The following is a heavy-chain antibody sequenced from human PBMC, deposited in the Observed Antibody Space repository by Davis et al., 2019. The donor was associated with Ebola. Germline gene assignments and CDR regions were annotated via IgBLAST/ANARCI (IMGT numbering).Heavy chain of an antibody. CDR2: INHSGST. CDR1: GGSFSGYY. Sequence: GSLRLSCAVYGGSFSGYYWSWIRQPPGKGLEWIGEINHSGSTNYNPSLKSRVTISVDTSKNQFSLKLSSVTAADTAVYSCARGDFDWLRVGMDVWGQGTTVTVSS. J-gene: IGHJ6*02. CDR3: ARGDFDWLRVGMDV. V-gene: IGHV4-34*01. D-gene: IGHD3-9*01.